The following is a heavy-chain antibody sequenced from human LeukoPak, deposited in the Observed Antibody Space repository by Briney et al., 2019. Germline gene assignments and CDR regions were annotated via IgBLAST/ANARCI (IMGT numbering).Heavy chain of an antibody. D-gene: IGHD3-10*01. V-gene: IGHV5-51*01. CDR2: IYPGDSDT. J-gene: IGHJ5*02. Sequence: GESLKISCKGSGYSFTSYWIGWVRQMPGKCLEWMGIIYPGDSDTRYSPSFQGQVTISADKSISTAYLQWSSLKASDTAMYYCARYHMVRGVIIQNWFDPWGQGTLVTVSS. CDR1: GYSFTSYW. CDR3: ARYHMVRGVIIQNWFDP.